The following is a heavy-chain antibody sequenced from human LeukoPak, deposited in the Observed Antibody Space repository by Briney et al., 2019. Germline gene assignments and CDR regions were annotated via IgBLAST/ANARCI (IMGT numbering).Heavy chain of an antibody. D-gene: IGHD3-10*01. CDR3: AKTQTYYYGSGTPYYFDY. J-gene: IGHJ4*02. CDR1: GFTFSSYA. Sequence: GGSLRLSCAASGFTFSSYAMSWVRQAPGKGLEWVSAISGSGGSTYYADSVKGRFTISRDNSKNTLYLQMNSLRAEDTAVYYCAKTQTYYYGSGTPYYFDYWGQGTLVTVSP. V-gene: IGHV3-23*01. CDR2: ISGSGGST.